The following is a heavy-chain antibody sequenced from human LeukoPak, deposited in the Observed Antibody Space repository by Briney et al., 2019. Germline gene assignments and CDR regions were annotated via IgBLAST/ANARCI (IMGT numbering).Heavy chain of an antibody. CDR2: INHSGST. CDR1: GGSFSGYY. D-gene: IGHD3-9*01. Sequence: PSETLSLTCAVYGGSFSGYYWSWIRQPPGKGLEWIGEINHSGSTNYNPSLKSRVTISVDTSKNQFSLKLSSVTAADTAVYYCARQRLRYFDWLFGGAFDIWGQGTMVTVSS. V-gene: IGHV4-34*01. CDR3: ARQRLRYFDWLFGGAFDI. J-gene: IGHJ3*02.